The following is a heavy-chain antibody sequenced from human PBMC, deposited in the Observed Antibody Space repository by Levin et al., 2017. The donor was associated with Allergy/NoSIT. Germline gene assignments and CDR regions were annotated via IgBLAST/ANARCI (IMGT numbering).Heavy chain of an antibody. CDR3: AGEGWGGMMAD. D-gene: IGHD5-24*01. V-gene: IGHV4-59*01. CDR1: GGSISNYY. CDR2: FYYSGST. Sequence: MPSETLSLTCTVSGGSISNYYWSWIRQPPGKGLEWIGYFYYSGSTNYNPSLKSRVTISVDTSKNQFSLKLTSVTAADTAVCYCAGEGWGGMMADWGQGTLVTVSS. J-gene: IGHJ4*02.